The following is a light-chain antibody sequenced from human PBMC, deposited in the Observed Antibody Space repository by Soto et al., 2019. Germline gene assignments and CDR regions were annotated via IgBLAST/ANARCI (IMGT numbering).Light chain of an antibody. CDR2: DVS. J-gene: IGLJ2*01. Sequence: QSALTQPRSVSGSPGQSVTISCTGTSSDVGGYYYVSLYQQHPGKAPNLMIYDVSKRPSGVPDRFSGSKSGNTASLTISGLPAEDEADYYCCSYAGSYTVVFGGGTKLTVL. V-gene: IGLV2-11*01. CDR1: SSDVGGYYY. CDR3: CSYAGSYTVV.